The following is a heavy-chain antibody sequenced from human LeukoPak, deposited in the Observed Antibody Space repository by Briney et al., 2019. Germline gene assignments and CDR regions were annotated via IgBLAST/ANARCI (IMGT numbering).Heavy chain of an antibody. V-gene: IGHV3-7*05. CDR2: IKKDGSEK. D-gene: IGHD2-15*01. CDR1: GFTFNTYW. Sequence: GGSLRLSCAASGFTFNTYWMSWVRQAPGRGLEWVADIKKDGSEKYYLDSVKGRFTISRDNAKNSLFLQMDSLRAEDTAVYYCARDLPWSQDPNIWGQGTMVTVSS. J-gene: IGHJ3*02. CDR3: ARDLPWSQDPNI.